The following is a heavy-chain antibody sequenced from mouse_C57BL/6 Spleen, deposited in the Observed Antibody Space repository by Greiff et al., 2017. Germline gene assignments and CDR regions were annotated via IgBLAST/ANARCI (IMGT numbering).Heavy chain of an antibody. CDR3: TTDDGDYAWFAY. Sequence: EVKLQESGAELVRPGASVKLSCTASGFNIKDYYMHWVKQRPEQGLEWIGRIDPEDGDPEYAPKFQGKATMPADTSSNTAYLQLRSLTSEDTAVYYCTTDDGDYAWFAYWGQGTLVTVSA. D-gene: IGHD2-3*01. CDR1: GFNIKDYY. V-gene: IGHV14-1*01. CDR2: IDPEDGDP. J-gene: IGHJ3*01.